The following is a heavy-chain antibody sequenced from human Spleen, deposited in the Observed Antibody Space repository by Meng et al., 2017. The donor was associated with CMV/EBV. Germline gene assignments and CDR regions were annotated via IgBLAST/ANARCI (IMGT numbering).Heavy chain of an antibody. D-gene: IGHD1-14*01. Sequence: KVSCKAAGYTFTSYDFNGVRQAPGQGLEWMGWMNPNSNDVGYAQKCQDRVTMTTNTSINTAYMELSSLRFEDTAVYYCARLTEEGFDPWGQGTLVTVSS. CDR2: MNPNSNDV. V-gene: IGHV1-8*01. CDR3: ARLTEEGFDP. CDR1: GYTFTSYD. J-gene: IGHJ5*02.